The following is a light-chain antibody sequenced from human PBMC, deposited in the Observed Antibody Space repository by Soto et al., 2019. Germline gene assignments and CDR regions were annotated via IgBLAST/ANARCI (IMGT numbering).Light chain of an antibody. CDR1: QSVNSK. CDR2: GAS. CDR3: QQYGSSPIT. Sequence: EIVMTQSPATVSVSPGERVSLHCRASQSVNSKLAWYQQKPGQAPRLLIYGASTRATGIPARFSGSGSGTEFTLTISSLQSEDFAVYYCQQYGSSPITFGQGTRLAIK. V-gene: IGKV3-15*01. J-gene: IGKJ5*01.